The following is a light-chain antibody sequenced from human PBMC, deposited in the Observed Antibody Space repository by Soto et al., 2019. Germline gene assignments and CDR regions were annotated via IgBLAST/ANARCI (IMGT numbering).Light chain of an antibody. V-gene: IGKV4-1*01. J-gene: IGKJ1*01. CDR1: RSVLYIPNNKNY. Sequence: DIVMTQSPDSLAVSLGERATINCKSSRSVLYIPNNKNYLAWYQKKPGQPPKLLIYWSSYRESGVPDRFSGSESATDFTLTIRSLQAEDVATYYSLQYADTPRTFGQGTKGEIK. CDR3: LQYADTPRT. CDR2: WSS.